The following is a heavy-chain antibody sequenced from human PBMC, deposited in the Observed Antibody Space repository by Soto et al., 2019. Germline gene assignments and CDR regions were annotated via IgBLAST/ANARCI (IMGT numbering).Heavy chain of an antibody. CDR2: ISAYNGNT. V-gene: IGHV1-18*01. CDR3: AREVYCTNGVCYYCMDV. J-gene: IGHJ6*02. CDR1: GYTFTSYG. D-gene: IGHD2-8*01. Sequence: QVQLVQSGAEVKKPGASVKVSCKASGYTFTSYGISWVRQAPGQGLEWMGWISAYNGNTNYAQKLQGRVTMTTDTSTSTAYKELRSLRSDDTAVYYCAREVYCTNGVCYYCMDVWGQGTTVTVSS.